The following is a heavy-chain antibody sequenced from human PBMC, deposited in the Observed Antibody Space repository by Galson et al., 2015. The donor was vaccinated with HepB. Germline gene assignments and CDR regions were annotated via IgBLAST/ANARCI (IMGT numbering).Heavy chain of an antibody. J-gene: IGHJ4*02. D-gene: IGHD4-23*01. CDR3: ARRGADYGGNSDFDY. Sequence: SLRLSCAASGFTFSSYSMNWVRQAPGKGLEWVSYISSSSSTIYYADSVKGRFTISRDNAKNSLYLQMNSLRAEDTALYYCARRGADYGGNSDFDYWGQGTLVTVSS. CDR1: GFTFSSYS. V-gene: IGHV3-48*04. CDR2: ISSSSSTI.